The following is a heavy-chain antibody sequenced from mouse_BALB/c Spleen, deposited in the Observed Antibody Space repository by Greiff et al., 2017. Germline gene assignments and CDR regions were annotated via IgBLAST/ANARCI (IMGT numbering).Heavy chain of an antibody. D-gene: IGHD2-14*01. CDR1: GFNFKDTD. CDR3: ARRGYGYETWLAY. CDR2: IDPANGNT. V-gene: IGHV14-3*02. J-gene: IGHJ3*01. Sequence: VQLQQSGAELVKPGASVKLSCTASGFNFKDTDMHWVKQSPEQGLEWIGRIDPANGNTKYDPKFQGKVTITADTSSNTAYLQLSSLTSEDTAVYCCARRGYGYETWLAYWGQGTLVTVSA.